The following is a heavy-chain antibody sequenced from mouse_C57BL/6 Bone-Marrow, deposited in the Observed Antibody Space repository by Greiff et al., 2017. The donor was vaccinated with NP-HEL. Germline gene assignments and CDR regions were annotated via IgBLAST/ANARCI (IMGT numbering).Heavy chain of an antibody. CDR1: GYSITSGYY. V-gene: IGHV3-6*01. D-gene: IGHD1-1*01. CDR3: ARDYYGSSYEGCYFDY. CDR2: ISYDGSN. Sequence: EVQLQESGPGLVKPSQSLSLTCSVTGYSITSGYYWNWIRQFPGNNLEWMGYISYDGSNNYNPSLKNRISLTRDTSTNQFFLKLNSLTTEDTATYYCARDYYGSSYEGCYFDYWGQGTTLTVSS. J-gene: IGHJ2*01.